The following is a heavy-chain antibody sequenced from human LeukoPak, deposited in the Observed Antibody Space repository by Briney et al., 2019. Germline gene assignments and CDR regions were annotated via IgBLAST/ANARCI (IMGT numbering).Heavy chain of an antibody. CDR1: GFTFSSYS. D-gene: IGHD4-17*01. Sequence: PGGSLRLSCAASGFTFSSYSMNWVRQAPGKGLEWVSYISSSSSTIYYADSVKGRFTISRDNAKNSLYLQMNSLRAEDTAVYYCASPLRDDAFDIWGQGTMVTVSS. CDR3: ASPLRDDAFDI. V-gene: IGHV3-48*04. J-gene: IGHJ3*02. CDR2: ISSSSSTI.